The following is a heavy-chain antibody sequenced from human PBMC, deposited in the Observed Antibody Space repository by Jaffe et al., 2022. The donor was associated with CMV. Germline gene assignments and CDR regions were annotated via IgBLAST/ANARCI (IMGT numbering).Heavy chain of an antibody. Sequence: QVQLVQSGAEVKKPGSSVKVSCKASGGTFSSYAISWVRQAPGQGLEWMGRIIPILGIANYAQKFQGRVTITADKSTSTAYMELSSLRSEDTAVYYCASGDDSTFGLFDYWGQGTLVTVSS. J-gene: IGHJ4*02. CDR2: IIPILGIA. D-gene: IGHD3-22*01. CDR1: GGTFSSYA. V-gene: IGHV1-69*09. CDR3: ASGDDSTFGLFDY.